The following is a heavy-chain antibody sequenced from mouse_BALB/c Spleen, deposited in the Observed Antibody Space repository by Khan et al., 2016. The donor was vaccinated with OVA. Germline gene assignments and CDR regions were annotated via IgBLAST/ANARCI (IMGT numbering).Heavy chain of an antibody. D-gene: IGHD1-1*01. CDR1: GYTFTSYW. Sequence: DLVKPGASVKLSCKASGYTFTSYWINWIKQRPGQGLEWIGRIGPGSSNAYYNDMFKGKATLTVDTSSHPAYIPLSSLSSEDSTSYVCAEENDFGKGCYAMDCWGQGASVTVSA. CDR2: IGPGSSNA. V-gene: IGHV1S41*01. J-gene: IGHJ4*01. CDR3: AEENDFGKGCYAMDC.